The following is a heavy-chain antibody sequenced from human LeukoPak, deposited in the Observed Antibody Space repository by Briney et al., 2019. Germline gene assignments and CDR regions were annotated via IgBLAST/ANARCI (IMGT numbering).Heavy chain of an antibody. CDR2: ITTTRSTI. D-gene: IGHD1-26*01. J-gene: IGHJ4*02. CDR1: GFTFSNYH. CDR3: ARDRGATGY. Sequence: GGSLRLSCAASGFTFSNYHMNWVRQAPGKGLEWVSYITTTRSTIYYADSVKGRFTISRDNAKNSLYLQMNSLRAEDTAVYYCARDRGATGYWGQGTLVTVSS. V-gene: IGHV3-48*01.